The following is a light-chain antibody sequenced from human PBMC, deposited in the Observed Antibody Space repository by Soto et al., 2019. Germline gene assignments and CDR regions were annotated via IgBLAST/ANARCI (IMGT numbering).Light chain of an antibody. CDR3: QQDSSYWT. CDR2: YAS. J-gene: IGKJ1*01. V-gene: IGKV1-5*01. CDR1: ESISGW. Sequence: DLPMTQSSSSLSASVLDGVTITCRASESISGWLAWSQQKPGKAPRLLLSYASRLTSGVPSRCSGRGSGTEFTLTSSSLRPDDCATYYCQQDSSYWTFGQGTKVDIK.